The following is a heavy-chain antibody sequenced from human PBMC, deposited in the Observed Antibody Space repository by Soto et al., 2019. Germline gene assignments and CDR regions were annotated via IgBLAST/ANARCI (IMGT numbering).Heavy chain of an antibody. CDR2: ISGSGGST. V-gene: IGHV3-23*01. CDR1: GFTFSSYA. J-gene: IGHJ6*02. D-gene: IGHD3-3*01. CDR3: AKDVGGITIFGVVITGGRDYYYYGMDV. Sequence: GGSLRLSCAASGFTFSSYAMSWVRQAPGKGLEWVSAISGSGGSTYYADSVKGRFTISRDNSKNTLYLQMNSLRAEDTAVYYCAKDVGGITIFGVVITGGRDYYYYGMDVWGQGTTVTVSS.